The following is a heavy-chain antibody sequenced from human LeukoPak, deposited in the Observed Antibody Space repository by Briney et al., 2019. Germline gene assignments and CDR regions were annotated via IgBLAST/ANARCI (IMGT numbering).Heavy chain of an antibody. Sequence: GGSLRLSCAASGFTVSSSYMYWVRQAPGKGLEWVSFFYRGETTYYAESVRGRFTISRDNSKNTLYLQINSLRAEDTAVYYCARDLKNDYWGQGTLVTVSS. CDR2: FYRGETT. D-gene: IGHD3-9*01. CDR3: ARDLKNDY. CDR1: GFTVSSSY. V-gene: IGHV3-53*05. J-gene: IGHJ4*02.